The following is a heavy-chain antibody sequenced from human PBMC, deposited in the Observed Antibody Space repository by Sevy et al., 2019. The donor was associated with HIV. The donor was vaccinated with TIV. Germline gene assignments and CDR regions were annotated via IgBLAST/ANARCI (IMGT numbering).Heavy chain of an antibody. CDR2: IYYRGST. CDR3: AGAKGGSVAVVQSGDGMDV. J-gene: IGHJ6*02. V-gene: IGHV4-59*01. Sequence: SEPLSLTCTVSGGSISSYHWSWTRQPPGKGLEWIGYIYYRGSTNYTPSLKSRGTISVDTSKNKISLKLSSVTAADTAVYYCAGAKGGSVAVVQSGDGMDVWGQGTTVTVSS. D-gene: IGHD2-2*01. CDR1: GGSISSYH.